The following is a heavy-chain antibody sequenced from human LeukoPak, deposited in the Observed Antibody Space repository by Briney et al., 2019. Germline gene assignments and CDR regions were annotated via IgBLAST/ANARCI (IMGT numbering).Heavy chain of an antibody. J-gene: IGHJ4*02. Sequence: SETLSLTCAVYGGSFSSYYWSWIRQPPGKGLEWIGYIYYSGSTNYNPSLKSRVTISVDTSKNQFSLKLSSVTAADTAVYYCARHVPAGATTPDYFDYWGQGTLVTVSS. D-gene: IGHD1-26*01. CDR1: GGSFSSYY. CDR2: IYYSGST. CDR3: ARHVPAGATTPDYFDY. V-gene: IGHV4-59*08.